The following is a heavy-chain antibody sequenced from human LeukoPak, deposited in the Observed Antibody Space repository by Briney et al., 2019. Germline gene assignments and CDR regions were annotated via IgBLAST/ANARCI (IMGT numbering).Heavy chain of an antibody. Sequence: GGSLRLSCAASGFTFSSYSINWVRQAPGKGLEWVSSISSSSSYIYYADSVKGRFTISRDNAKNSLYLQMNSLRAEDTAVYYCAREIQYSSGWYGGCDYWGQGTLVTVSS. CDR3: AREIQYSSGWYGGCDY. V-gene: IGHV3-21*01. CDR1: GFTFSSYS. CDR2: ISSSSSYI. D-gene: IGHD6-19*01. J-gene: IGHJ4*02.